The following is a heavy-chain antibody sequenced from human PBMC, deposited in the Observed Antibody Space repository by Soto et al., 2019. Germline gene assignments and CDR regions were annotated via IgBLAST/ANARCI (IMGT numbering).Heavy chain of an antibody. J-gene: IGHJ5*02. CDR1: GFSLSTRGVG. Sequence: QITLKESGPTLVKPTQTLTLTCTFSGFSLSTRGVGVGWIRQPPGKALEWLALIYWDGDKRYSPSLRSRLTITKNTSKNLVVLTMTYMDPVDTATYCCAHRRGDDYDDATAYFDPWGQGTLVTVSS. D-gene: IGHD4-17*01. CDR2: IYWDGDK. V-gene: IGHV2-5*02. CDR3: AHRRGDDYDDATAYFDP.